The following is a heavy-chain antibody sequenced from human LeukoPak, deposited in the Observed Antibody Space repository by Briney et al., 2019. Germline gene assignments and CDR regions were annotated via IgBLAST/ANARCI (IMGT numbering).Heavy chain of an antibody. CDR1: GFTFSSYA. CDR3: AKVKYYYDSSGYSKTIDY. CDR2: ISGSGGST. V-gene: IGHV3-23*01. J-gene: IGHJ4*02. Sequence: GGSLRLSCAASGFTFSSYAMSWVRQAPGKGLDWVSAISGSGGSTYYADSVKGRFTISRDNSKNTLYLQMNSLRAEDTAVYYCAKVKYYYDSSGYSKTIDYWGQGTLVTVSS. D-gene: IGHD3-22*01.